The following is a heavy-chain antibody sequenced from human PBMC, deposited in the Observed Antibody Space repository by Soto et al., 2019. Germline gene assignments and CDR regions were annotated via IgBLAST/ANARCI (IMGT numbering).Heavy chain of an antibody. CDR1: RFAFSTYA. D-gene: IGHD3-16*02. CDR2: ISSNGGST. Sequence: GGSLRLFCSVSRFAFSTYAIHWVRQAPWKGLQYVSSISSNGGSTYYPDSVKGRFTISRDNSKNTLYLQMSSLRAEDTAVYYCVKDRWIDYWGQGTLVTVSS. CDR3: VKDRWIDY. V-gene: IGHV3-64D*06. J-gene: IGHJ4*02.